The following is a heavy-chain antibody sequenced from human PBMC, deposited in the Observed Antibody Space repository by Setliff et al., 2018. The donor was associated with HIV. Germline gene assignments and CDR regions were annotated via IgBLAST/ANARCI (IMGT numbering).Heavy chain of an antibody. Sequence: GASVKVSCKASGYTFSNYVMQWVRQAPGQRLEWMGWINAGNGNTKYSQEFQGRVTITTDTSADTAYMELSSLRFEDTAVYYCAGDGGPGSGWVDYSYYYSMDVWGKGTTVTVSS. D-gene: IGHD6-19*01. V-gene: IGHV1-3*01. CDR3: AGDGGPGSGWVDYSYYYSMDV. J-gene: IGHJ6*04. CDR1: GYTFSNYV. CDR2: INAGNGNT.